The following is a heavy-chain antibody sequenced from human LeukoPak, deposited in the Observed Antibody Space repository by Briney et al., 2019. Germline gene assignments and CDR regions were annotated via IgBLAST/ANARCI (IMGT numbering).Heavy chain of an antibody. CDR2: VNREGSDK. Sequence: GGSLRLSYAASGFAFSSHWMNWVRQAPGKGLEWVANVNREGSDKNYVDSVKGRFTISRDNAKNSLYLQMNSLRVEDTAVYYCARDGVPGGRDVWGQGTLVTVSS. J-gene: IGHJ4*02. CDR1: GFAFSSHW. CDR3: ARDGVPGGRDV. V-gene: IGHV3-7*01. D-gene: IGHD2-15*01.